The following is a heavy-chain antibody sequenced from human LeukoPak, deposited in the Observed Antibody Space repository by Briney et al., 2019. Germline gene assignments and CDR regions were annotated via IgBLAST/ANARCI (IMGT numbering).Heavy chain of an antibody. D-gene: IGHD5-18*01. CDR2: INPSGST. CDR1: GGSFSSYY. Sequence: SETLSLTCAVYGGSFSSYYWSWIRQPPGKGLEWIGEINPSGSTNYNPSLKSRITISVEKSKNQFSLKLSSVTAAETAVYYCARLRIRRGQVWSLPYCDYGGQGTLVIVSS. CDR3: ARLRIRRGQVWSLPYCDY. J-gene: IGHJ4*02. V-gene: IGHV4-34*01.